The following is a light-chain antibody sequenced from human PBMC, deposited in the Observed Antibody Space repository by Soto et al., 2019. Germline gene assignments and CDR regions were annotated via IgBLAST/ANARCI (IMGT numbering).Light chain of an antibody. J-gene: IGKJ5*01. CDR2: GAS. V-gene: IGKV3-20*01. Sequence: EIVMTQSPATLSVSPGEGATLSCRASQSISSNLAWYQQKPGQAPRLLIYGASTRTTGIPDRFSGSGSGTDFTLTIGRLEPGDFAVYYCLHYGGSPLTFGQGTRLEIK. CDR1: QSISSN. CDR3: LHYGGSPLT.